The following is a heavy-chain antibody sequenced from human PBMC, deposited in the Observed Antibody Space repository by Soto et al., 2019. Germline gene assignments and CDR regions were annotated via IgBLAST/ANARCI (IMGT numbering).Heavy chain of an antibody. J-gene: IGHJ4*02. CDR3: ARERYYYDSSGRYYFDY. V-gene: IGHV1-69*01. CDR2: IIPIFGTA. D-gene: IGHD3-22*01. CDR1: VGAFIIYA. Sequence: AVTVSCRASVGAFIIYASSCVRQAHGQGLEWMGGIIPIFGTANYAQKFQGRVTITADESTSTAYMELSSLRSEDTAVYYCARERYYYDSSGRYYFDYWGQGTLVTVSS.